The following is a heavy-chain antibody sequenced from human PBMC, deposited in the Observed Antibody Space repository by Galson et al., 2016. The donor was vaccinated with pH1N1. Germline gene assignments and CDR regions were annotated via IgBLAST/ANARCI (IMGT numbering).Heavy chain of an antibody. CDR1: GSTLTEFS. CDR3: ASDYDY. CDR2: IDREDGET. Sequence: SVKVSCKVSGSTLTEFSMHWVRQAPGKGLEWMGCIDREDGETVYAHHFQGRVTMTEDTSTDTAYMELSSLRSEDTAVYYCASDYDYWGQGTLVTVSS. V-gene: IGHV1-24*01. J-gene: IGHJ4*02.